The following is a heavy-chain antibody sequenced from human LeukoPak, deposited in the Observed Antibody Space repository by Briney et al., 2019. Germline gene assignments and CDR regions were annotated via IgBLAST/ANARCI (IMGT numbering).Heavy chain of an antibody. CDR2: ISSSSSTI. CDR3: ARERYGYLDY. CDR1: GFTFSSYS. D-gene: IGHD4-17*01. Sequence: GGSLRLSCAAPGFTFSSYSMNWVRQAPGKGLEWVSYISSSSSTIYYADSVKGRFTISRDNAKNSLYLQMNSLRAEDTAVYYCARERYGYLDYWGQGTLVTVSS. J-gene: IGHJ4*02. V-gene: IGHV3-48*01.